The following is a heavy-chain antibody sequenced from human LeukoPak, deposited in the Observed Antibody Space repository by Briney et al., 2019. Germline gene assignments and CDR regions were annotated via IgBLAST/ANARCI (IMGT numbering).Heavy chain of an antibody. CDR2: INPNSGGT. J-gene: IGHJ4*02. Sequence: ASVKVSCKASGYTFTGYYMHWVRQAPGQGLEWMGWINPNSGGTNYAQKFQGRVTMTRDTSISTAYMELSRLRSDDTAVYYCAGGTIFGVVIFRPDYWGQGTLVTVSS. CDR3: AGGTIFGVVIFRPDY. V-gene: IGHV1-2*02. CDR1: GYTFTGYY. D-gene: IGHD3-3*01.